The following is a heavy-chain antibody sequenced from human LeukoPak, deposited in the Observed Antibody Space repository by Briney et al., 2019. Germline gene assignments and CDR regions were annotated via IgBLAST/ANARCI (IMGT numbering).Heavy chain of an antibody. CDR2: IKEDGTYT. V-gene: IGHV3-74*01. D-gene: IGHD3-9*01. J-gene: IGHJ4*02. CDR3: EKDFDMGIPPGDDFAF. Sequence: GGSLRLSCAASGFSFSKYWMHWVRQTPGEGLVWVSRIKEDGTYTSYADSVKGRFTISRDNARNTVFLQMNSLRAEDTAVYYCEKDFDMGIPPGDDFAFWGQGPWSPSPQ. CDR1: GFSFSKYW.